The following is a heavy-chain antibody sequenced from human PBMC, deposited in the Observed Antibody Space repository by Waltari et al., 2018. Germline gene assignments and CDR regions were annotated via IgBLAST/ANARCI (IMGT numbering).Heavy chain of an antibody. V-gene: IGHV4-59*01. J-gene: IGHJ4*02. CDR2: IYYSGST. Sequence: QVQLQESGPGLVKPSETLSLTCTVSGGSISSYYWSWIRQPPGKGLEWIGYIYYSGSTNYNPSLKSRVTISVDTSKNQFSLKLSSVTAADTAVYYCARGQFYCDYWGQGTLVTVSS. CDR1: GGSISSYY. CDR3: ARGQFYCDY.